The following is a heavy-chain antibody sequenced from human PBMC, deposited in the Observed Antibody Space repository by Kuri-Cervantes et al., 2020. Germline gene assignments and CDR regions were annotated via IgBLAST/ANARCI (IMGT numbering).Heavy chain of an antibody. J-gene: IGHJ3*02. Sequence: SVKVSCKASGGTFSSYAISWVRQAPGQGLEWMGGIIPIFGTANYAQKFQGRVTITTDESTSTAYMELSSLRSEDTAVYYCASFHGAYGSRAFDIWGQGTMVTVSS. D-gene: IGHD3-10*01. CDR3: ASFHGAYGSRAFDI. V-gene: IGHV1-69*05. CDR2: IIPIFGTA. CDR1: GGTFSSYA.